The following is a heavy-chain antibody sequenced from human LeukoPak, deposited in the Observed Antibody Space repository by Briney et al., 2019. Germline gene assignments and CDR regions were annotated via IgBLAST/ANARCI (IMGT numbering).Heavy chain of an antibody. D-gene: IGHD1-26*01. CDR1: GFTVSSNY. J-gene: IGHJ4*02. CDR2: ISSSGSTI. CDR3: ARDLEWELLGVVDY. Sequence: GGSLRLSCAASGFTVSSNYMSWIRQAPGKGLEWVSYISSSGSTIYYADSVKGRFTISRDNAKNSLYLQMNSLRAEDTAVYYCARDLEWELLGVVDYWGQGTLVTVSS. V-gene: IGHV3-11*01.